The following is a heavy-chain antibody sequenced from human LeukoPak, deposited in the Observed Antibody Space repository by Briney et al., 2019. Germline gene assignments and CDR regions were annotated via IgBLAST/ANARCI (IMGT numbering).Heavy chain of an antibody. J-gene: IGHJ5*02. CDR1: GFTLSSNA. CDR2: ISGSGGST. CDR3: AKNRVVVPAAMRS. D-gene: IGHD2-2*01. V-gene: IGHV3-23*01. Sequence: GGCLRLLCAASGFTLSSNAISWGRQAPGKGLEWVSAISGSGGSTYYADSVKGRFTISRDNSKNTLYLQMNSLRAEDTAVYYCAKNRVVVPAAMRSWGQGTLVTVSS.